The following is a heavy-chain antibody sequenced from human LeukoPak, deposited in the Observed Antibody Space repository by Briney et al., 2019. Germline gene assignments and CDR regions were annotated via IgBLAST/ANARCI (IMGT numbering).Heavy chain of an antibody. CDR2: IYSGDST. CDR1: DFTVINNY. V-gene: IGHV3-66*01. D-gene: IGHD3-9*01. J-gene: IGHJ6*02. CDR3: ARDGGSGTSTGYNGYYYYGMDV. Sequence: PGGSLRLSCAASDFTVINNYMSWVRQAPGKGLEWVSFIYSGDSTYYADSVKGRFTISRDSSKNTVHLQMNSLRAEDTAVYHCARDGGSGTSTGYNGYYYYGMDVWGQGTTVTVSS.